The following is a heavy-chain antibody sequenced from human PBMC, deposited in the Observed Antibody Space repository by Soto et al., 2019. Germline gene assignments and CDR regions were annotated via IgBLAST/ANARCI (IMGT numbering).Heavy chain of an antibody. J-gene: IGHJ4*02. CDR1: GGSFSGYY. V-gene: IGHV4-34*01. CDR2: INHSGST. Sequence: SETLSLTCAVYGGSFSGYYWSWIRQPPGKGLEWIREINHSGSTNYNPSLKSRVTISVDTSKNQFSLKLSSVTAADTAVYYCARGSKVRGAWAYWGQGTLVTVSS. CDR3: ARGSKVRGAWAY. D-gene: IGHD3-10*01.